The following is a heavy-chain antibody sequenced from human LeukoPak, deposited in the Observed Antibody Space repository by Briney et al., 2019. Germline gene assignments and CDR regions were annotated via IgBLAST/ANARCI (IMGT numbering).Heavy chain of an antibody. Sequence: SVKVSCKASGGTFSSYAISWVRQAPGQGLEWMGRIIPIFGIANYAQKFQGRVTITADKSTSTAYMELSSLRAEDTAVYYCAKGPFGESPWGQGTLVTVSS. CDR1: GGTFSSYA. CDR3: AKGPFGESP. D-gene: IGHD3-10*01. J-gene: IGHJ5*02. V-gene: IGHV1-69*04. CDR2: IIPIFGIA.